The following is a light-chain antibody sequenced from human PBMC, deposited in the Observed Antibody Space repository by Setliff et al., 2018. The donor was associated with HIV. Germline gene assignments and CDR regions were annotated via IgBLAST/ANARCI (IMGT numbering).Light chain of an antibody. Sequence: SNELTQPQSVSVATAQMARITCGGNNIRRKAVYWYLQKPGQDPLVVIYSDSNRPSGIPERFSGSKPGNTATLTISRIEAGDEADYYCQVWDSGCVHPEVFGGGTKVTVL. V-gene: IGLV3-12*02. J-gene: IGLJ2*01. CDR1: NIRRKA. CDR2: SDS. CDR3: QVWDSGCVHPEV.